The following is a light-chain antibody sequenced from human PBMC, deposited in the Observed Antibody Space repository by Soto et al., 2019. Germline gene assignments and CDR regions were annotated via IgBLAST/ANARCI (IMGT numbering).Light chain of an antibody. CDR1: SSDVGGYNY. V-gene: IGLV2-11*01. Sequence: QSALTQPRSVSGSPGQSVTISCTGTSSDVGGYNYVSWYQQHPGKAPKLMIYDVSKRPSGVPDRFSGSKSGNTASLTISGLQAEDEADYYCCSYAGRNDVFGTGTQLTVL. CDR3: CSYAGRNDV. J-gene: IGLJ1*01. CDR2: DVS.